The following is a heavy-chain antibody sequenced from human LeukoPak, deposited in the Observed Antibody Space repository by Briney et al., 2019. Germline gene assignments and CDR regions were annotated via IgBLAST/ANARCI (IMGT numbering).Heavy chain of an antibody. Sequence: PSETLSLTCTVSGASISGSGYYWGWIRQPPGKGLEWIGSIYSSGSTYYNASLQSRVTISIETSKNQISLRLNSVTAADTAMYYCARSIVGPGTSYFDQWGQGTLVAVSS. J-gene: IGHJ4*02. CDR1: GASISGSGYY. V-gene: IGHV4-39*01. CDR2: IYSSGST. CDR3: ARSIVGPGTSYFDQ. D-gene: IGHD1-26*01.